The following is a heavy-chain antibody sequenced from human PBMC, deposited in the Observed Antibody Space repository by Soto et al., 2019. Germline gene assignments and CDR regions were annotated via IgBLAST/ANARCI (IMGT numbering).Heavy chain of an antibody. J-gene: IGHJ4*02. CDR1: GFSFSSYA. CDR3: ARDLGYYESDGYFDY. D-gene: IGHD3-22*01. V-gene: IGHV3-23*01. CDR2: ISDGGGST. Sequence: GGSLRLSCAASGFSFSSYAMSWVRQAPGKGLEWVSSISDGGGSTNYADSVRGRFTIARDRSKNTLYLHMNSLRAEDTAVYYCARDLGYYESDGYFDYWGQGALVTVSS.